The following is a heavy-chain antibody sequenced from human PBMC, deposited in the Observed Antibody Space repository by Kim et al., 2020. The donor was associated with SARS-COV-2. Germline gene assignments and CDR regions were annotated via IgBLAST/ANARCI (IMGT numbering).Heavy chain of an antibody. CDR3: ATVAANIAAAPFDY. D-gene: IGHD6-13*01. J-gene: IGHJ4*02. Sequence: AQKFQGRVTMTRDTSTSTVYMELSSLRSEDTAVYYCATVAANIAAAPFDYWGQGTLVTVSS. V-gene: IGHV1-46*03.